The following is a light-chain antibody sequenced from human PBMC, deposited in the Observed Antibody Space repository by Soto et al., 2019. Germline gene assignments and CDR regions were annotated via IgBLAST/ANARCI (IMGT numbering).Light chain of an antibody. CDR3: QQFGSSPIT. V-gene: IGKV3-20*01. J-gene: IGKJ5*01. Sequence: EIVLTQSPGTLSLSPGEVATLSCRTSQTVSSTYFAWYQQRPGQAPRLLFSDASNRATGIPDRFSCSGSGRDFTLTISRLEPEDSAVYFCQQFGSSPITFGQGTRLEIK. CDR1: QTVSSTY. CDR2: DAS.